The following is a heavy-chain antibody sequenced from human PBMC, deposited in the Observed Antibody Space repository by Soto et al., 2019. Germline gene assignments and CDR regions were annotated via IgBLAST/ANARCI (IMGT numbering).Heavy chain of an antibody. D-gene: IGHD6-13*01. CDR1: GFTFSNYG. V-gene: IGHV3-30*18. Sequence: QVQLVESGGGVVQPGRSLRLSCAASGFTFSNYGMHWVRQAPGKGLEWVAVISFDGTNKYYADSVKGRFTISRENSKNTVYLQMNSLRAEDTAVYHCAKVSLIGSSWPFDYWGQGALVTVSS. J-gene: IGHJ4*02. CDR2: ISFDGTNK. CDR3: AKVSLIGSSWPFDY.